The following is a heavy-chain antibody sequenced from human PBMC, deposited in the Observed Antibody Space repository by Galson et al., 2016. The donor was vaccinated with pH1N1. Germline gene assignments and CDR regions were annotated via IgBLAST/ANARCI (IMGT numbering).Heavy chain of an antibody. J-gene: IGHJ4*02. CDR3: ARRVYDFGVSFDH. CDR1: GFSLTSSGMC. V-gene: IGHV2-5*02. CDR2: IHWDDDK. Sequence: PALVKPTQTLRLTCSLSGFSLTSSGMCVGWIRQFPGKAPEWLALIHWDDDKRYNLSFKNRLTLTRDNSRNEVVLTMTNMEPLDSGTYYVARRVYDFGVSFDHWGQGILVTLSS. D-gene: IGHD3-10*01.